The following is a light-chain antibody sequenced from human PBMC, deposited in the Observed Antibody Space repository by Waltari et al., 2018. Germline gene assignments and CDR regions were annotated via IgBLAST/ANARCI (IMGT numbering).Light chain of an antibody. V-gene: IGKV3-11*01. CDR2: DAS. CDR1: QSVSSY. Sequence: EIVLTQSPATLSLFPGERATLSCRASQSVSSYLAWYQQKPGQAPRLVIYDASNRATGIPARFSGSGSGTDFTLTISSLQTEDFGTYYCQQSYSLYTFGQGTKLEIK. J-gene: IGKJ2*01. CDR3: QQSYSLYT.